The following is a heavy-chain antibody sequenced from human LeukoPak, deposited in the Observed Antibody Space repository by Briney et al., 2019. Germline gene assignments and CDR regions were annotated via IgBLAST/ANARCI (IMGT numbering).Heavy chain of an antibody. Sequence: GGSLRLSCAASGFTFSGSAMHWVRQAPGKGLEWVSAISNNGGYTYYADSVQGRFTIPRDNSKSTLCLQMNSLRAEDTAVYYCAKQLGYCSDGSCYFPYWGQGTLVTVSS. V-gene: IGHV3-23*01. CDR3: AKQLGYCSDGSCYFPY. CDR1: GFTFSGSA. J-gene: IGHJ4*02. CDR2: ISNNGGYT. D-gene: IGHD2-15*01.